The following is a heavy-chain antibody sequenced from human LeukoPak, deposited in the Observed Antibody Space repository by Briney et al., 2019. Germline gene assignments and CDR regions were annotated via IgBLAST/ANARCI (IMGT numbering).Heavy chain of an antibody. CDR3: AKDRYSSTYYFDY. Sequence: PGRSLRLSCAASGFTFDDYAMHWVRQAPGEGLEWVSGISWNSGSIGYADSVKGRFTISRDNAKNSLYLQMNSLRAEDTALYYCAKDRYSSTYYFDYWGQGTLVTVSS. D-gene: IGHD6-13*01. CDR2: ISWNSGSI. V-gene: IGHV3-9*01. CDR1: GFTFDDYA. J-gene: IGHJ4*02.